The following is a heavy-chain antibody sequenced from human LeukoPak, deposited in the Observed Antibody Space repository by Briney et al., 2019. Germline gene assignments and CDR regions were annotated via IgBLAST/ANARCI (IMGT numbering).Heavy chain of an antibody. CDR2: ISAYKGNT. CDR1: GYTFTSYG. Sequence: ASVKVSCKASGYTFTSYGISWVRQAPGQGLEWMGWISAYKGNTNYAQKFQGRVTMTTDTSTSTAYMELRSLRSDDTAVYYCARDREPLVTLIVVDAFDIWGQGTMVTVS. J-gene: IGHJ3*02. D-gene: IGHD3-22*01. V-gene: IGHV1-18*01. CDR3: ARDREPLVTLIVVDAFDI.